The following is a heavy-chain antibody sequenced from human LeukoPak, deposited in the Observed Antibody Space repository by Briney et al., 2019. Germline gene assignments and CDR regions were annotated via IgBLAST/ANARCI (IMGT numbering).Heavy chain of an antibody. CDR2: ISWDGGST. D-gene: IGHD3-10*01. CDR3: SRGTYYYGSGSYHSLNV. J-gene: IGHJ6*04. CDR1: GFTFDDYT. V-gene: IGHV3-43*01. Sequence: PGGSLRLSCAASGFTFDDYTMHWVRQAPGKGLEWVSLISWDGGSTYYADSVKGRFTISRDNSKNSLYLQMNSLRTEDTALYYCSRGTYYYGSGSYHSLNVWGKGTKVTVSS.